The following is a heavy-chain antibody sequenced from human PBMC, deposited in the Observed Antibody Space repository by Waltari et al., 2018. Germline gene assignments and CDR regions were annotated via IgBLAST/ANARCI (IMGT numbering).Heavy chain of an antibody. CDR2: IKHEGSAK. J-gene: IGHJ4*02. D-gene: IGHD6-13*01. V-gene: IGHV3-7*01. CDR3: ATSEAAAGND. Sequence: EVQLVESGGGLVQPGGSLRLSCAASGFIFSSYWMCWVRQAPGKGLGCVANIKHEGSAKYYVESVKGRFTISRNNAENSLYLQMNSLRADDTAVYYCATSEAAAGNDWGQGTLVSVSS. CDR1: GFIFSSYW.